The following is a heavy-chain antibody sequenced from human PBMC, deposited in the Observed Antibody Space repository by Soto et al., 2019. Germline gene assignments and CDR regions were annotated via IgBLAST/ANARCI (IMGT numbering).Heavy chain of an antibody. CDR2: IYPGDSDT. V-gene: IGHV5-51*01. CDR1: GYSFTSYW. Sequence: GESLKISCKGPGYSFTSYWIGWVRQMPGKGLEWMGIIYPGDSDTRYSPSFQGQVTISADKSISTAYLQWSSLKASDTAMYYCARQEGDSSGWPGPYYFDYWGQGTLVTVSS. J-gene: IGHJ4*02. D-gene: IGHD6-19*01. CDR3: ARQEGDSSGWPGPYYFDY.